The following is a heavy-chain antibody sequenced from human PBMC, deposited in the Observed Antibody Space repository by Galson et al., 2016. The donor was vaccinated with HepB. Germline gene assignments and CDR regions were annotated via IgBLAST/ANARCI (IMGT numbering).Heavy chain of an antibody. D-gene: IGHD2/OR15-2a*01. J-gene: IGHJ4*02. Sequence: SLRLSCAASGFSLGRYWMSWVRQAPGKGLEWVANIKQDGRDKYYVDSVSGRFTISRDNAKNSLYLQLDSLRADDTAVYHCARKIEIVVPYFFDLWGLGVLVTVSS. V-gene: IGHV3-7*03. CDR3: ARKIEIVVPYFFDL. CDR1: GFSLGRYW. CDR2: IKQDGRDK.